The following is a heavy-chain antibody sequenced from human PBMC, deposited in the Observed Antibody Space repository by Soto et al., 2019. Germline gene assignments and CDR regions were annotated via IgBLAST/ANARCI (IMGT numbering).Heavy chain of an antibody. Sequence: GGSLXLSCAASGFTFSTYTMHWVRQAPGKGLEYVSGISTNGGSTYYTTSVKGRFTISRDNSKNTLYLQMNSLRAEDTAVYYCARASDGDYPPGYYYYGMDVWGQGTTVTVSS. J-gene: IGHJ6*02. CDR3: ARASDGDYPPGYYYYGMDV. CDR2: ISTNGGST. CDR1: GFTFSTYT. V-gene: IGHV3-64*01. D-gene: IGHD4-17*01.